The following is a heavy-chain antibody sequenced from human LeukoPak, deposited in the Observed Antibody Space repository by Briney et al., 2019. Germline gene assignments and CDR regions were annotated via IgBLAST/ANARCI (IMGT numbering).Heavy chain of an antibody. CDR2: ISAYNGNT. J-gene: IGHJ3*02. Sequence: GASVKVSCKASGYSFTSYGISWVRQAPGQGLECMGWISAYNGNTNYAQKLQGRVTMTTDTSTSTAYMELRSLRSDDTAVYYCARDWYSLEAFDIWGQGTMVTVSS. CDR3: ARDWYSLEAFDI. CDR1: GYSFTSYG. D-gene: IGHD2-15*01. V-gene: IGHV1-18*01.